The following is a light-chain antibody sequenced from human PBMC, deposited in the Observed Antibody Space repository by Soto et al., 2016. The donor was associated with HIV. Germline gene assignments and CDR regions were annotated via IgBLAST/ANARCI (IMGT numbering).Light chain of an antibody. CDR1: SLRSYY. J-gene: IGLJ1*01. Sequence: SSELTQDPAVSVALGQTVTIRCQGDSLRSYYASWYQQKPGHAPLLVISGNKRPSGIPDRFSGSSSGDTSSLTITGPQAEDDADYYCNSRDINGLHLGVSGPGTKVTVL. CDR3: NSRDINGLHLGV. CDR2: GN. V-gene: IGLV3-19*01.